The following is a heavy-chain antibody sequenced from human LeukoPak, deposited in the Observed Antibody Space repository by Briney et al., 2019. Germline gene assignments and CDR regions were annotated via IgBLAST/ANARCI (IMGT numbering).Heavy chain of an antibody. CDR1: GYTFTSYD. D-gene: IGHD6-13*01. CDR3: ATDEDSIAAAGVPFTFGH. V-gene: IGHV1-8*01. J-gene: IGHJ5*02. CDR2: MNPNSAHT. Sequence: GASVKVSCKASGYTFTSYDIHWVRQATGHGLEWMGWMNPNSAHTGHAQKFQGRVTMTRDTSITTAYMELSGLTSEDTAMYYCATDEDSIAAAGVPFTFGHWGQGTLVTVSS.